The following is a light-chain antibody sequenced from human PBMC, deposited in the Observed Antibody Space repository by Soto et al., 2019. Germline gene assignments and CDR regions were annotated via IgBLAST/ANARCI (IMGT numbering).Light chain of an antibody. V-gene: IGKV1-33*01. CDR1: QDITNY. CDR3: QQSYSIPIT. Sequence: DLQMTQVPSSLWASVGDTVTIICQASQDITNYLNWYQQKPGKDRKILIYYASNLETGVPSRFSGSGSGTDFPFTISTLQPEDFAPYYCQQSYSIPITFGQGTRLEIK. J-gene: IGKJ5*01. CDR2: YAS.